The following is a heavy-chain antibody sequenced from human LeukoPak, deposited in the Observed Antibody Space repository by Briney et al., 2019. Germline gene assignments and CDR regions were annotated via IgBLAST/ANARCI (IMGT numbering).Heavy chain of an antibody. CDR1: GFTFSSYA. D-gene: IGHD2-21*01. V-gene: IGHV3-23*01. J-gene: IGHJ6*03. CDR2: ISGSGGST. CDR3: ARDVDYYYMDV. Sequence: GGSLRLSCAASGFTFSSYAMSWVRQAPGKGLEWVSAISGSGGSTYYADSVKGRFTTSRDNAKNSLYLQMNSLRAEDTAVYYCARDVDYYYMDVWGKGTTVTISS.